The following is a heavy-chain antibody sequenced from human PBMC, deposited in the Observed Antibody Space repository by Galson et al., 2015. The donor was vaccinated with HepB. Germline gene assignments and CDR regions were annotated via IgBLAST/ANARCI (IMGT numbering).Heavy chain of an antibody. CDR2: ISGSGGST. J-gene: IGHJ6*02. CDR1: GFTFSSYA. Sequence: SLRLSCAASGFTFSSYAMSWVRQAPGKGLEWVSGISGSGGSTYYADSVKGRFSISRDNSKNTLYLQMNSLRAEDTAVFYCATSRGEWELHQSTFSSGMDVCGQGTTLTVSS. V-gene: IGHV3-23*01. D-gene: IGHD1-26*01. CDR3: ATSRGEWELHQSTFSSGMDV.